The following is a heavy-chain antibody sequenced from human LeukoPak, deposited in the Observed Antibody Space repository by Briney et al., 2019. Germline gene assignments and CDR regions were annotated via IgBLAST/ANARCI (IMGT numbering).Heavy chain of an antibody. D-gene: IGHD3-16*02. CDR2: INPNSGGT. J-gene: IGHJ4*02. CDR3: ARGSGVTYGITFGGVIVY. V-gene: IGHV1-2*02. Sequence: GASVKVSCTASGYTFTGYYMHWVRQAPGQGLEWMGWINPNSGGTNYAQKFQGRVTMTRDTSISTAYMELSRLRSDDTAVYYCARGSGVTYGITFGGVIVYWGQGTLVTVSS. CDR1: GYTFTGYY.